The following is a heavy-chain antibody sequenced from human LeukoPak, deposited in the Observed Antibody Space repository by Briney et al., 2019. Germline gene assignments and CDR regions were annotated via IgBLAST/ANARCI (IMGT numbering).Heavy chain of an antibody. CDR3: ARNIGGAWLAHDY. D-gene: IGHD6-19*01. V-gene: IGHV1-2*02. J-gene: IGHJ4*02. Sequence: RASVKVSCKASGYTFTGYYMHWVRQAPGQGLEWLGWINPNSGGTNYAQKFQGGVTMTRDTSISTAYMELSRLRSDDTAVYYCARNIGGAWLAHDYWGQGTLVTVSS. CDR2: INPNSGGT. CDR1: GYTFTGYY.